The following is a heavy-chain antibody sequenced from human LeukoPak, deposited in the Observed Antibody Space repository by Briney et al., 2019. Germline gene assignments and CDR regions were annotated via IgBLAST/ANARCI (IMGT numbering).Heavy chain of an antibody. V-gene: IGHV4-61*02. Sequence: SQTLSLTCTVSGGSISSGSYYWSWIRQPAGKGLEWIGRIYTSGSTNYNPSLKSRVTISVDTSKNQFSLKLSSVTAADTAVYYCAREDSLRMGYYGMDVWGQGTTVTVSS. CDR1: GGSISSGSYY. CDR2: IYTSGST. D-gene: IGHD3-22*01. CDR3: AREDSLRMGYYGMDV. J-gene: IGHJ6*02.